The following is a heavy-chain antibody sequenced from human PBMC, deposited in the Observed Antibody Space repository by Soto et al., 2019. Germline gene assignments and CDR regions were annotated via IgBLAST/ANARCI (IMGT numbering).Heavy chain of an antibody. CDR3: ARRKERSGPHYFDY. J-gene: IGHJ4*02. Sequence: ASVKVSCKASGGTFSSYAISWVRQAPGQGLEWMGWMNPYSGNTGYAQKFQGRVTVTRNTSISTVYMELSGLRPDDTAVYYCARRKERSGPHYFDYWGQGSQVNVSS. CDR1: GGTFSSYA. D-gene: IGHD6-25*01. CDR2: MNPYSGNT. V-gene: IGHV1-8*02.